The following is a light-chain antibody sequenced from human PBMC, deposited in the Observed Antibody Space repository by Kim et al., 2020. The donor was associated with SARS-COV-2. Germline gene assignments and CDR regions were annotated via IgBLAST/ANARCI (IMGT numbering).Light chain of an antibody. CDR2: AAS. J-gene: IGKJ4*01. Sequence: ASGGDRGTITCRASQSISSYLNWYEQKPGKAPKLLIYAASSLQSGVPSMFSGSGSGTDFTLNISSLQPEDFATYYCQQSYSTPLTFGGGTKVDI. V-gene: IGKV1-39*01. CDR3: QQSYSTPLT. CDR1: QSISSY.